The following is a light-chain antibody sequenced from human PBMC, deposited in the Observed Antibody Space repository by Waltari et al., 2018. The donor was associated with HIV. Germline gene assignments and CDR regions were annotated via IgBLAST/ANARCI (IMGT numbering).Light chain of an antibody. J-gene: IGKJ2*01. V-gene: IGKV1-39*01. CDR1: QTISNT. Sequence: VHMNRFPSHVPGFVGSTFTISCRPSQTISNTLTWYQQKAGKAPQLLISGTSDLESGVPSRFRASGSATDFTLTITNLQPDDIGTYFCQQSYSVPPTFGLGTEVEI. CDR2: GTS. CDR3: QQSYSVPPT.